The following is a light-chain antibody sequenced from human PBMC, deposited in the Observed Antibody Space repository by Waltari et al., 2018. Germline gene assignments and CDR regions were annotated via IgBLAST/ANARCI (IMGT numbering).Light chain of an antibody. V-gene: IGKV3-11*01. CDR2: DAS. J-gene: IGKJ1*01. CDR3: QQRSNWPPL. CDR1: QSVSSY. Sequence: EIVLTHSPATLSLSPGERATLSGRASQSVSSYLAGYQQKPGQAPRLLIYDASNMATGNTARFSGSGSATDLTLTISSLCPEECAVCHCQQRSNWPPLVGQGTKVEIK.